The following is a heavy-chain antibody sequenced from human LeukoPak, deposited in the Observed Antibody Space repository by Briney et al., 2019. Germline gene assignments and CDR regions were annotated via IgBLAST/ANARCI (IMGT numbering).Heavy chain of an antibody. D-gene: IGHD1-1*01. Sequence: GGSLRLSCAASGFTFSSYEMNWVRQAPGKGLEWVSYISSSGSSIYYADSVKGRFTISRDNAKNSLYLQMNSLRAEDTAVYYCARDQDWNDRGGLDYWGQGTLVTVSS. J-gene: IGHJ4*02. CDR1: GFTFSSYE. V-gene: IGHV3-48*03. CDR3: ARDQDWNDRGGLDY. CDR2: ISSSGSSI.